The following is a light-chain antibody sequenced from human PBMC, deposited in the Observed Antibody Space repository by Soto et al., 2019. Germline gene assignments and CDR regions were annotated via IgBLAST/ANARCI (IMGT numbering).Light chain of an antibody. V-gene: IGKV3-20*01. CDR3: QQYGRSPPFT. CDR2: GAS. Sequence: EIVLTQSPGTLPLSPGERATLSCRASQSVSSTYIAWYQQNPGQAPRLLIYGASSRATGIPDRFSGSGSGTDFTLIISRLEPEDFAVYFCQQYGRSPPFTFGQGTKVEIK. CDR1: QSVSSTY. J-gene: IGKJ2*01.